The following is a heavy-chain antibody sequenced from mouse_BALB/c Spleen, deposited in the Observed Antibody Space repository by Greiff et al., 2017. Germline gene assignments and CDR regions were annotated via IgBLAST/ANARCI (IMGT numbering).Heavy chain of an antibody. CDR2: ISYSGST. CDR3: ARDPGYFDY. D-gene: IGHD4-1*01. J-gene: IGHJ2*01. Sequence: EVKLVESGPGLVKPSQSLSLTCTVTGYSITSDYAWNWIRQFPGNKLEWMGYISYSGSTSYNPSLKSRISITRDTSKNQFFLQLNSVTTEDTATYYCARDPGYFDYWGQGTTLTVSS. V-gene: IGHV3-2*02. CDR1: GYSITSDYA.